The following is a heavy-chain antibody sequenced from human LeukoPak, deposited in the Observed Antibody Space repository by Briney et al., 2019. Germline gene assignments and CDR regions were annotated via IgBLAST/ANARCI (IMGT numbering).Heavy chain of an antibody. CDR3: ARRYYYGSGSSTWGAFDY. Sequence: GESLKISCKGSGYSFTSYWIGWVRQMPGKGLEWMGIIYPGDSDTRYSPSFQGQVTISADKSISTAYLQWSSLKASDTAMYYCARRYYYGSGSSTWGAFDYWGQGTLVTVSS. J-gene: IGHJ4*02. V-gene: IGHV5-51*01. CDR1: GYSFTSYW. CDR2: IYPGDSDT. D-gene: IGHD3-10*01.